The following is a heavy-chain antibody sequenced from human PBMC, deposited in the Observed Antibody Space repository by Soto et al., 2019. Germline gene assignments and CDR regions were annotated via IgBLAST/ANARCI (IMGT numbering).Heavy chain of an antibody. Sequence: SETLSLTCTVSGGDISGNYWSWIRQPPGKGLEWIGYIYGSGSTKYSPSLKSRVTISVDTSKSQISLKLTSVTAADTADYFCARKRNYYYGMDVWGQGTTVTVSS. V-gene: IGHV4-59*01. CDR2: IYGSGST. CDR3: ARKRNYYYGMDV. J-gene: IGHJ6*02. CDR1: GGDISGNY.